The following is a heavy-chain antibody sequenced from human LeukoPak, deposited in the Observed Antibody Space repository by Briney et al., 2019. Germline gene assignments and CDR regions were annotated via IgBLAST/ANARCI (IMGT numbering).Heavy chain of an antibody. CDR3: ARTSLSGDGYKVGYFDY. D-gene: IGHD5-24*01. CDR2: IGTSGDT. Sequence: GGSLRLSCAASGFTFSSYDMHWVRQATGKGLEWVSVIGTSGDTYYADSVKGRFTISRDHSKNTLYLQMNSLTAGDTAVYYCARTSLSGDGYKVGYFDYWGQGTLVTVSS. J-gene: IGHJ4*02. CDR1: GFTFSSYD. V-gene: IGHV3-13*04.